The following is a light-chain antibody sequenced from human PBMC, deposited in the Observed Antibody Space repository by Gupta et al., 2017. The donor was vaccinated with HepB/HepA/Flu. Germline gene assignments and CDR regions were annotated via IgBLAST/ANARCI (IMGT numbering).Light chain of an antibody. V-gene: IGKV3-20*01. CDR2: GAS. CDR1: QSVSDSY. Sequence: EIVLTQSPGPLSLSPGERATLACRASQSVSDSYLAWYQHKAGQAPRLLIYGASSRATAVPDRFSGSGSGTDFTLTISRLEPEDFAVYYCQQYGASPETFGQGTRVEIK. CDR3: QQYGASPET. J-gene: IGKJ1*01.